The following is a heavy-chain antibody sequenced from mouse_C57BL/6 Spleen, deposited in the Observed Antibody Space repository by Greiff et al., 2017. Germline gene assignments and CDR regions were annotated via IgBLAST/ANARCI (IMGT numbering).Heavy chain of an antibody. CDR3: ARQVITTVYFDY. CDR1: GFTFSDYY. Sequence: EVQGVESGGGLVQPGGSLKLSCAASGFTFSDYYMYWVRQTPEKRLEWVAYISNGGGSTYYPDTVKGRFTISRDNAKNTLYLQMSRLKSEDTAMYYCARQVITTVYFDYWGQGTTLTVSS. J-gene: IGHJ2*01. V-gene: IGHV5-12*01. CDR2: ISNGGGST. D-gene: IGHD1-1*01.